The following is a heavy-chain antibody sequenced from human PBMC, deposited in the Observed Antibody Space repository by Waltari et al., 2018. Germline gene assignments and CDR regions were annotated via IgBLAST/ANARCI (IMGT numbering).Heavy chain of an antibody. Sequence: QVQLQESGPGLVKPSETLSLPCAVSGYSISSGYYWGWIRQPPGKGLEWIGSIYHSGSTYYNPSLKSRVTISVDTSKNQFSLKLSSVTAADTAVYYCARHQTGTISTGLDYWGQGTLVTVSS. CDR1: GYSISSGYY. CDR2: IYHSGST. J-gene: IGHJ4*02. CDR3: ARHQTGTISTGLDY. D-gene: IGHD1-7*01. V-gene: IGHV4-38-2*01.